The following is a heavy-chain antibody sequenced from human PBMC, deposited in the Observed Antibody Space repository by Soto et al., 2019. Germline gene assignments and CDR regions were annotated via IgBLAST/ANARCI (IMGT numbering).Heavy chain of an antibody. V-gene: IGHV4-34*01. Sequence: QVQLQQWGAGLLKPSETLSLTCAVYGGSFSGYYWSWIRQPPGKGLEWIGEINHSGSTNYNPSLKSRVTISVDTSKNQFSLKLSSVTAADTAVYYCARGKSGSYIGDYWGQGTLVTVSS. CDR3: ARGKSGSYIGDY. CDR1: GGSFSGYY. CDR2: INHSGST. J-gene: IGHJ4*02. D-gene: IGHD1-26*01.